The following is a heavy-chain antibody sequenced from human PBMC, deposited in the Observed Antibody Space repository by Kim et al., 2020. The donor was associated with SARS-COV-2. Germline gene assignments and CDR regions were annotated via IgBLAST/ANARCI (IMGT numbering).Heavy chain of an antibody. V-gene: IGHV1-18*01. CDR3: ARDKIYDFWSGYSFDY. D-gene: IGHD3-3*01. J-gene: IGHJ4*02. Sequence: QKFQGRVTMTADASTSTAYLELRSLRSDDTAAYYCARDKIYDFWSGYSFDYWGQGTLVTVSS.